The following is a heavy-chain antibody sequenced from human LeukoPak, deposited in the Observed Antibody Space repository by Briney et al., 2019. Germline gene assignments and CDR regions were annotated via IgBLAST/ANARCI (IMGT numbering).Heavy chain of an antibody. CDR3: ARGQLWLQYYYYGMDV. D-gene: IGHD5-18*01. V-gene: IGHV1-69*13. CDR2: IIPIFGTA. J-gene: IGHJ6*02. CDR1: GGTFSSYA. Sequence: GASVKVSCKASGGTFSSYAISWVRQAPGQGLEWMGGIIPIFGTANYAQKFQGRVTITADESTSTAYMELSSLRSEDTAVYYCARGQLWLQYYYYGMDVWGQGTTVTVSS.